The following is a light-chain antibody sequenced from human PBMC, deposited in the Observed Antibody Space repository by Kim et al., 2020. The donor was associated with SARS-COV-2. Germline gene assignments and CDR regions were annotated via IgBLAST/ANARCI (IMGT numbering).Light chain of an antibody. V-gene: IGKV3-15*01. CDR2: GAS. CDR1: HSVTSN. CDR3: QQYNNWPIT. Sequence: VSPGERATLSCWASHSVTSNLAWYQQKPGQAPSLLIYGASTRATGIPARFSGSGSETEFSLTISSLQSEDFAVYFCQQYNNWPITFGQGTRLEIK. J-gene: IGKJ5*01.